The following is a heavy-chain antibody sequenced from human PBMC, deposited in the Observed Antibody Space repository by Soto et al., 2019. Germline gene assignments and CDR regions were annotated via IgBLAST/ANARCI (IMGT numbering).Heavy chain of an antibody. V-gene: IGHV3-30*18. Sequence: QVQLVESGGGVVQPGRSLRLSCAAPGFTFSIYGMHWVRQAPGKGLEWVAVISYDGSNKYYADSVKGRFTISRDNSKNTLYLQMNSLRGEDTAVYYCAKETVEYYFDYWGQGTLVTVSS. CDR3: AKETVEYYFDY. D-gene: IGHD3-3*01. J-gene: IGHJ4*02. CDR2: ISYDGSNK. CDR1: GFTFSIYG.